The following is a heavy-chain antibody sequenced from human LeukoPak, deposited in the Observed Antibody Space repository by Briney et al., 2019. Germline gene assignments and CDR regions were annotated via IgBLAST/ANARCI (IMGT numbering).Heavy chain of an antibody. D-gene: IGHD4-23*01. CDR3: ARAIPNVDAVVTHFDY. Sequence: ASVKVSCKASGGTFSSYTISWVRQAPGQGLEWMGRIIPILGIANYAQKFQGRVTITADKSTRTAYMELSSLRSEDTAVYYCARAIPNVDAVVTHFDYWGQGTLVTVSS. V-gene: IGHV1-69*02. CDR1: GGTFSSYT. J-gene: IGHJ4*02. CDR2: IIPILGIA.